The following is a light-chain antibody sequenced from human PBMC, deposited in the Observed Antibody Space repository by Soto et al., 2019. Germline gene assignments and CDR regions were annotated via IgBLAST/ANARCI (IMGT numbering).Light chain of an antibody. CDR3: SPFTTSRFYV. CDR1: KFDIGRYNY. CDR2: GVR. Sequence: QSVLTQPASVSGSPGQTITISCAGTKFDIGRYNYVSWYRQHPGEAPKLIIHGVRNRPSGISSRFSASKSGLTPSLTTSGLQAEDEADYYCSPFTTSRFYVFGPGTKVTVL. V-gene: IGLV2-14*01. J-gene: IGLJ1*01.